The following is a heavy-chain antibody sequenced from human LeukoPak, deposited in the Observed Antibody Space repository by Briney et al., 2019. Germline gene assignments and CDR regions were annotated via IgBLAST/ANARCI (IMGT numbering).Heavy chain of an antibody. CDR1: GGSFSGYY. J-gene: IGHJ1*01. Sequence: SETLSLTCAVYGGSFSGYYWSWIRQPPGKGLEWIGEINHSGSTNYNPSLKSRVTISVDTSKNQFSLKLSSVTAADTAVYYCARGCVYFQHWGQGTLVTVSS. V-gene: IGHV4-34*01. CDR2: INHSGST. CDR3: ARGCVYFQH.